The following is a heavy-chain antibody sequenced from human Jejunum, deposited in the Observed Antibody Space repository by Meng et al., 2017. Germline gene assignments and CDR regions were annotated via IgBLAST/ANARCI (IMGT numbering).Heavy chain of an antibody. V-gene: IGHV4-34*01. CDR1: GCSISIYC. Sequence: QRQRQQARPGLWQPQDTLSPASVVSGCSISIYCWSWIRQPPGKGLEWIGEISHSGDTKYNPSLMSRATISTDKSKNQFSLKLTSVTAADTAVYYCAKKNWCYAWGQGTLVTVSS. J-gene: IGHJ5*02. CDR2: ISHSGDT. CDR3: AKKNWCYA.